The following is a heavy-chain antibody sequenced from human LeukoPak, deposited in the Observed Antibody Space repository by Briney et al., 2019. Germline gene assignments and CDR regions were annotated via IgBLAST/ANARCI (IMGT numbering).Heavy chain of an antibody. V-gene: IGHV3-7*01. Sequence: GGSLRLSCGASGFTFGRYWMTWVRQTPAKGLEFVANIKEDRSVRNYVDSVQGRFTISRDNAKNSLYLHMNSLRAEGAAVYYHARDPGYSSFDYWGQGTLVTVSS. CDR2: IKEDRSVR. CDR1: GFTFGRYW. CDR3: ARDPGYSSFDY. D-gene: IGHD6-13*01. J-gene: IGHJ4*02.